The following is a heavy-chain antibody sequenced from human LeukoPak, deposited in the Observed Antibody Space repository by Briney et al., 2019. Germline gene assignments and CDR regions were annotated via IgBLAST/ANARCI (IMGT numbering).Heavy chain of an antibody. CDR3: ARDPANYDFWSGYYTPYYYYYYMDV. CDR1: GFTFSSYS. D-gene: IGHD3-3*01. V-gene: IGHV3-21*01. CDR2: ISSSSSYI. J-gene: IGHJ6*03. Sequence: GGSLRLSCAASGFTFSSYSMNWVRQAPGKGLEWVSSISSSSSYIYYADSVKGRFTLSRDNAKNSLYLQMNSLSAEDTAVYYCARDPANYDFWSGYYTPYYYYYYMDVWGKGTTVTVSS.